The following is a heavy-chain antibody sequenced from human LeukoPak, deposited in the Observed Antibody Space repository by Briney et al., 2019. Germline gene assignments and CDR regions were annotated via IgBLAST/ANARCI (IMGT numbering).Heavy chain of an antibody. V-gene: IGHV3-53*04. J-gene: IGHJ3*02. D-gene: IGHD2-8*01. CDR3: AREVMAKRRAFDI. CDR1: GFTASSNY. Sequence: PGGSLRLSCAASGFTASSNYRSWVRQAPGKGLEWVSVIYSDDRTYYADSVKGRFTISRHTSKKTLYLQMNSLRAEDTVVYYCAREVMAKRRAFDIWGQGTVVTVSS. CDR2: IYSDDRT.